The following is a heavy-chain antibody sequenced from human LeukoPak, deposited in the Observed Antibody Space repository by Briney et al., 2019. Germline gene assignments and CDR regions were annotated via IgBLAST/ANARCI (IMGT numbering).Heavy chain of an antibody. CDR1: XXTXXSXX. Sequence: XXXCXXSXXTXXSXXXSXXRQAPXKGLEWVSIIYSGGNTFYADSVKARFSISRDESTDTVYLQMNSLRVEDTAVYYCARGSEYFHHWGQGTLVTVSS. V-gene: IGHV3-66*01. CDR2: IYSGGNT. CDR3: ARGSEYFHH. J-gene: IGHJ1*01.